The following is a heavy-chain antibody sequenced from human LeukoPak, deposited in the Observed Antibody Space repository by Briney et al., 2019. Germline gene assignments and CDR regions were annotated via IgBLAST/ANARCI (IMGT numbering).Heavy chain of an antibody. CDR1: GGSFSGYY. V-gene: IGHV4-59*01. D-gene: IGHD5-12*01. CDR2: FSYTGST. Sequence: SETLSLTCAVYGGSFSGYYWSWIRQPPGKGLEWIGYFSYTGSTNYNPSLKSPVIISVDTSKNQSSLKLSSVTAADTAVYYCARVRGYSDYYYYMDVWGKGTTVTISS. CDR3: ARVRGYSDYYYYMDV. J-gene: IGHJ6*03.